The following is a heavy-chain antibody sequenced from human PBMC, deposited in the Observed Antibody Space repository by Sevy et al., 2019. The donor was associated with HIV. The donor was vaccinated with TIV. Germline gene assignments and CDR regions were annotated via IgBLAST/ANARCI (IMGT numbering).Heavy chain of an antibody. D-gene: IGHD6-13*01. CDR1: GFTFDDYT. J-gene: IGHJ3*02. CDR2: ISWDGGRT. V-gene: IGHV3-43*01. Sequence: GGSLRLSCAASGFTFDDYTMHWVRQAPGKGLEWVSLISWDGGRTYYADSVKGRFTISRDNSKNSLYLQMNSLRTEDTALYYCAKDLGDSSSWYDAFDIWGKGTMTTVSS. CDR3: AKDLGDSSSWYDAFDI.